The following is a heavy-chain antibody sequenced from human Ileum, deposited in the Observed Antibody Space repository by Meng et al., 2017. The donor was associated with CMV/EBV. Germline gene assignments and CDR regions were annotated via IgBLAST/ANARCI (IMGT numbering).Heavy chain of an antibody. Sequence: GESLKISCSASGLTFSTYSMNWVRQAPGKGLEWVSIIYGSGVDTFYADSVKGRFTISRDNSRNIVYLQMNGLRADDTAIYYCVKDRTPDGLFEFDFWGQGTPVTVSS. CDR2: IYGSGVDT. D-gene: IGHD1-14*01. CDR3: VKDRTPDGLFEFDF. V-gene: IGHV3-23*03. J-gene: IGHJ4*02. CDR1: GLTFSTYS.